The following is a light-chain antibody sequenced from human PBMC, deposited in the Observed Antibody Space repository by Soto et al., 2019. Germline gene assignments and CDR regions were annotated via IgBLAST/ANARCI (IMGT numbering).Light chain of an antibody. Sequence: EIVMTQSPATLSVSPGERATLSCRASQSVGSNLAWYQLKPGQAPRLLIYGASTRATGIPARFSGSGSGTAFTLTISSLQSEDFAIYFCQQYNNWPPDRTFGQGTNVEIK. CDR3: QQYNNWPPDRT. CDR1: QSVGSN. CDR2: GAS. V-gene: IGKV3-15*01. J-gene: IGKJ1*01.